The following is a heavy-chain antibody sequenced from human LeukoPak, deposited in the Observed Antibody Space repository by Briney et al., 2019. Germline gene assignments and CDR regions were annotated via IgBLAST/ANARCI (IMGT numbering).Heavy chain of an antibody. CDR3: ARGVKWLSDAYYFDY. CDR1: GGSISSYY. D-gene: IGHD5-12*01. V-gene: IGHV4-59*01. CDR2: IYYSGST. Sequence: PSETLSLTCTVSGGSISSYYWSWIRQPPGKGLEWIGYIYYSGSTNYNPSLKSRVTISVDTSKNQFSLKPSSVTAADTAVYYCARGVKWLSDAYYFDYWGQGTLVTVSS. J-gene: IGHJ4*02.